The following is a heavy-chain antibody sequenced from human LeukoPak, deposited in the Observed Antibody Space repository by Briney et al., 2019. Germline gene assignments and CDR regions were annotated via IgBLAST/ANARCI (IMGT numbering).Heavy chain of an antibody. CDR3: ARQGRINWLDP. V-gene: IGHV1-46*01. CDR2: INPSGGST. Sequence: GASVKVSCKASGYTFTSYYMHWVRQAPGQGLEWMGIINPSGGSTSYAQKFQGRVTMTRDTSTSTVYMELSRLRSDDTAVYYCARQGRINWLDPWGQGTLVTVSS. CDR1: GYTFTSYY. J-gene: IGHJ5*02. D-gene: IGHD2-15*01.